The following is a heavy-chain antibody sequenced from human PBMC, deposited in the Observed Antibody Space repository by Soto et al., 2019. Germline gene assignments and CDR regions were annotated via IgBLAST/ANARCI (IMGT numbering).Heavy chain of an antibody. CDR2: IYATGTT. V-gene: IGHV4-4*07. J-gene: IGHJ5*02. Sequence: SETLSLTCTVSGASISGYYWSWIRKSAGKGLEWIGRIYATGTTDYNPSLKSRVMMSVDTSKKQFSLRLRSVTAADTAVYYCVRDGTKTLRDWFDPWGQGISVTVS. CDR3: VRDGTKTLRDWFDP. CDR1: GASISGYY. D-gene: IGHD1-1*01.